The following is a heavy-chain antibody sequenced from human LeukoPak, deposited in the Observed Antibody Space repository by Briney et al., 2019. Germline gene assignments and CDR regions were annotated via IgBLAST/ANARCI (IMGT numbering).Heavy chain of an antibody. D-gene: IGHD3-3*01. V-gene: IGHV1-8*01. CDR1: GYTFTSYD. Sequence: ASVKVSCKASGYTFTSYDINWVRQATGQGLEWMGWMSPNSGNTGYAQKFQGRVTMTRNTAISTAYMELSSLRSEDTAVYYCARDWEDYDFWSGYGYYYYGMDVWGQGTTVTVSS. CDR2: MSPNSGNT. J-gene: IGHJ6*02. CDR3: ARDWEDYDFWSGYGYYYYGMDV.